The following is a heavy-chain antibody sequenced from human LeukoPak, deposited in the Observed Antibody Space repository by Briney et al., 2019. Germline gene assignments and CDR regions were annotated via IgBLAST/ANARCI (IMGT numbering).Heavy chain of an antibody. CDR1: GYTFTSYY. CDR3: ARVAPPYYYDSSGYYGLFDY. D-gene: IGHD3-22*01. J-gene: IGHJ4*02. CDR2: INPSGGST. V-gene: IGHV1-46*01. Sequence: ASVKVSCKASGYTFTSYYMHWVRQAPGQGLEWMGIINPSGGSTSYAQKFQGRVTMTRDTSTSTVYMELSSLRSEDTAVYCCARVAPPYYYDSSGYYGLFDYWGQGTLVTVSS.